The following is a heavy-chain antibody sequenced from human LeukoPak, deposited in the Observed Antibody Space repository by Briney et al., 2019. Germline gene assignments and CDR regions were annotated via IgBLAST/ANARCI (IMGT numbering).Heavy chain of an antibody. V-gene: IGHV1-69*13. Sequence: SVKVSCKASGGTFSSYAISWVRQAPGQGLEWMGGIIPIFGTANYAQKFQGRVTITADESTSTAYMELSSLRSEDTAVYYCARQGNRGETGNAVPQINYYYGMDVWGQGTTVTVSS. CDR3: ARQGNRGETGNAVPQINYYYGMDV. J-gene: IGHJ6*02. CDR2: IIPIFGTA. D-gene: IGHD2-21*01. CDR1: GGTFSSYA.